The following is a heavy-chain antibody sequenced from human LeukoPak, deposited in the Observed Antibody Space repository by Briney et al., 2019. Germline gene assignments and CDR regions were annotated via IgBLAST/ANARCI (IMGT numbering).Heavy chain of an antibody. CDR1: GDSLSSHY. CDR2: IHDTGST. Sequence: SETLSLTCSVSGDSLSSHYWSWIRQPPGKGLELIGHIHDTGSTFYNPSLRGRVTISLDTSNNQFSLKLTSMTAADTAMYYCARFSSGCSTSSCYLTYWGQGTLVTVS. D-gene: IGHD2-2*01. CDR3: ARFSSGCSTSSCYLTY. V-gene: IGHV4-59*11. J-gene: IGHJ4*02.